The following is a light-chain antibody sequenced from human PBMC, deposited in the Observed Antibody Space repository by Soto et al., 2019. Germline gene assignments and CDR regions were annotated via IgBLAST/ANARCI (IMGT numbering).Light chain of an antibody. J-gene: IGKJ1*01. CDR3: QQYGSSPPWT. Sequence: EIVLTQSPGTQSLSPGERATLSCRDSQSVSSSYLAWYQQKPGQAPRLLIYGASSRATDIPDRFSGSGSGTDFTLTISRLEPEDFAVYYCQQYGSSPPWTFGQGTKVEIK. V-gene: IGKV3-20*01. CDR2: GAS. CDR1: QSVSSSY.